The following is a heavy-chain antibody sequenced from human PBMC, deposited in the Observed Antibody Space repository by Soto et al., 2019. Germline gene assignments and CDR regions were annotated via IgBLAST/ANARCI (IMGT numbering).Heavy chain of an antibody. V-gene: IGHV1-18*04. Sequence: ASEKVSCTASGYTFTSYGISWVRQAPGQGLEWMGWISAYNGNTNYAQKVQDRVTMTTDTSTSTAYMDLRSLRSEETAVYYCARDQSSTTYLYYYYSAMEGWGQGTTVSVSS. D-gene: IGHD1-1*01. CDR3: ARDQSSTTYLYYYYSAMEG. CDR1: GYTFTSYG. CDR2: ISAYNGNT. J-gene: IGHJ6*02.